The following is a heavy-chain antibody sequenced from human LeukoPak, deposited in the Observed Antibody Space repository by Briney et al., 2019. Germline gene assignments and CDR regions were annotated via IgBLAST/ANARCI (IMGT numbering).Heavy chain of an antibody. CDR2: INHSGST. Sequence: SETLSLTCAVYGGSSSGYYWSWIRQPPGKGLEWIGEINHSGSTNYNPSLKSRVTISVDTSKNQFSLKLSSVTAADTAVYYCARDGYGDYSAPYYFDYWGQGTLVTVSS. CDR1: GGSSSGYY. V-gene: IGHV4-34*01. D-gene: IGHD4-17*01. J-gene: IGHJ4*02. CDR3: ARDGYGDYSAPYYFDY.